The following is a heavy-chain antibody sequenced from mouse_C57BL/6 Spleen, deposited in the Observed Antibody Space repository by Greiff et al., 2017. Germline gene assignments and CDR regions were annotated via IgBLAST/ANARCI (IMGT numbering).Heavy chain of an antibody. Sequence: VQRVESGPELVKPGASVKISCKASGYAFSSSWMNWVKQRPGKGLEWIGRIYPGDGDTNYNGKFKGKATLTADKSSSTAYMQLSSLTSEDSAVYFCAGDGGYWGQGTTLTVSS. CDR3: AGDGGY. J-gene: IGHJ2*01. CDR2: IYPGDGDT. CDR1: GYAFSSSW. V-gene: IGHV1-82*01. D-gene: IGHD1-1*02.